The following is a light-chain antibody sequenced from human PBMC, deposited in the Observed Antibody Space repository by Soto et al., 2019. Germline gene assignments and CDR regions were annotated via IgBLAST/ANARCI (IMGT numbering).Light chain of an antibody. CDR2: GAS. J-gene: IGKJ4*01. CDR3: QQYGRSPLT. V-gene: IGKV3-20*01. CDR1: QSVSSSY. Sequence: EIVLTQSPGTLSLSPGERATLSYRASQSVSSSYLAWYQQKPGQAPRLLIYGASSRATGIPDRFSGSVSGTDFTLTVSRLEPEDFAVYYCQQYGRSPLTFGGGTKVDIK.